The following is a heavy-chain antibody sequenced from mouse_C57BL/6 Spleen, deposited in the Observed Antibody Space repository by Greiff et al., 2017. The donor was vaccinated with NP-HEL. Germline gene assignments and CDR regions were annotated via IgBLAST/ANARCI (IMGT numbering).Heavy chain of an antibody. Sequence: EVKLVESEGGLVQPGSSMKLSCTASGFTFSDYYMAWVRQVPEKGLEWVANINYDGSSTYYLDSLKSRFIISRDNAKNILYLQMSSLKSEDTATYYCARDHRGYFDVWGTGTTVTVSS. D-gene: IGHD2-14*01. V-gene: IGHV5-16*01. CDR1: GFTFSDYY. CDR2: INYDGSST. J-gene: IGHJ1*03. CDR3: ARDHRGYFDV.